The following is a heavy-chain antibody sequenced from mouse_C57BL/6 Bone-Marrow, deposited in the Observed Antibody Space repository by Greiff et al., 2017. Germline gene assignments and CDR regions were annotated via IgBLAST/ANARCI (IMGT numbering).Heavy chain of an antibody. CDR1: GYTFTSSN. Sequence: QVQLQQSGAELVRPGASVKMSCKASGYTFTSSNMHWVKQTPRQGLEWIGALYPGNGDTSSNQKFKGKATLTVYTSSSSACMQVSSLTSEKSEVYFWARSDYGSGLGYWGQGSTLT. V-gene: IGHV1-12*01. D-gene: IGHD1-1*01. CDR2: LYPGNGDT. CDR3: ARSDYGSGLGY. J-gene: IGHJ2*01.